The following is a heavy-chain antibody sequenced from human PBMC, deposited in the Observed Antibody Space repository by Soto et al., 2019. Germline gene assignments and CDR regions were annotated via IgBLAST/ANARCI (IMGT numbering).Heavy chain of an antibody. D-gene: IGHD5-18*01. V-gene: IGHV1-58*01. CDR1: GFTFTSSA. Sequence: QMQLVQSGPEVKKPGTSVKVSCKASGFTFTSSAVQWVRQARGQRLEWIGWIVVGSGNTNYAQKFQERVTITRDMSTSTAYMELSILRSEDTAVYYCAADPVCSAMVISSNGYYYCGMDVWGQGTTVTVSS. J-gene: IGHJ6*02. CDR3: AADPVCSAMVISSNGYYYCGMDV. CDR2: IVVGSGNT.